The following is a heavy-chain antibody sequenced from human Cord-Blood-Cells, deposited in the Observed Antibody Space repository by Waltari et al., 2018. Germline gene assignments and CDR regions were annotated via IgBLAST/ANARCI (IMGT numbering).Heavy chain of an antibody. CDR2: IYYSGST. Sequence: QLQLQESGPGLVKPSETLSLTCTVPGGSISSSSYYWGWTRQPPGKGLEWIGSIYYSGSTYYNPSLKSRVTISVDTSKNQFSLKLSSVTAADTAVYYCASRLIYGDYVGPDYWGQGTLVTVSS. CDR3: ASRLIYGDYVGPDY. V-gene: IGHV4-39*01. J-gene: IGHJ4*02. D-gene: IGHD4-17*01. CDR1: GGSISSSSYY.